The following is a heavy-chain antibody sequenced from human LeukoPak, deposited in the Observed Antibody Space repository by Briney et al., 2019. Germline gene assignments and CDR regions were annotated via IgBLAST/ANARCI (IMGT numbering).Heavy chain of an antibody. CDR1: GVTHSDYA. J-gene: IGHJ6*02. CDR2: ISNTGGST. Sequence: GGSLRLSCVASGVTHSDYAMTWVRRAPGKGLEWVSAISNTGGSTYYADSVKGRFTISRDKSKNRMYLQMNSLRHNDTATYYCANAGASDKYGIDVWGRGTTVIVSS. CDR3: ANAGASDKYGIDV. D-gene: IGHD4/OR15-4a*01. V-gene: IGHV3-23*01.